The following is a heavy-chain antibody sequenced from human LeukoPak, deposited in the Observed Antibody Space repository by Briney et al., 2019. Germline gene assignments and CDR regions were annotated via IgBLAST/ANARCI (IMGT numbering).Heavy chain of an antibody. J-gene: IGHJ4*02. CDR3: ARQTGSGLFILP. Sequence: SETLSLTCTVSGVSISSSNSYWGWIRQPPGKGLEWIGSIYYSGNTYYNASLKSQVSISIDTSKNQFSLRPTSVTAAGTAVYYCARQTGSGLFILPGGQGTLVTVSS. CDR1: GVSISSSNSY. D-gene: IGHD3/OR15-3a*01. V-gene: IGHV4-39*01. CDR2: IYYSGNT.